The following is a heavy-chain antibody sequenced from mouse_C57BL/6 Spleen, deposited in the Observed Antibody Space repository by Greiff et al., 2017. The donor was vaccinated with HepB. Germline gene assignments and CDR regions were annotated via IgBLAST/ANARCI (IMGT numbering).Heavy chain of an antibody. CDR2: INPSTGGT. D-gene: IGHD4-1*02. J-gene: IGHJ3*01. Sequence: VQLQQSGPELVKPGASVKISCKASGYSFTGYYMNWVKQSPEKSLEWIGEINPSTGGTTYNQKFKAKATLTVDKSSSTAYMQLKSLTSEDSAVYYCASLNWEGFAYWGQGTLVTVSA. CDR1: GYSFTGYY. CDR3: ASLNWEGFAY. V-gene: IGHV1-42*01.